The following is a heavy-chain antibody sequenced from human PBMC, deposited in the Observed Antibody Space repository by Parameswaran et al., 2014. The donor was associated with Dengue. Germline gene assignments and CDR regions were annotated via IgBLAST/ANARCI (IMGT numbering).Heavy chain of an antibody. V-gene: IGHV1-69*01. CDR3: AREDNRYYGEYFYHGMDV. CDR2: IIPIFGRA. D-gene: IGHD3-10*01. Sequence: SWVRQAPGQGLEWMGGIIPIFGRAKNAQDFQDRVTISADESTSTVYMELTNLRSEDTAVYYCAREDNRYYGEYFYHGMDVWGQGTTVTVSS. J-gene: IGHJ6*02.